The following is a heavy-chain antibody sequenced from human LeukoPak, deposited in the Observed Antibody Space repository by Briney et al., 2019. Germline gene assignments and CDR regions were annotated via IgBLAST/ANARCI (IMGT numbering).Heavy chain of an antibody. J-gene: IGHJ4*02. CDR3: ARGFHYDSSGYYSDVYYY. Sequence: ASETLSLTCTVSGGSISSYYWGWIRQPPGKGLEWIGSIYYSGSTYYNPSLKSRVTISVDTSKNQFSLKLSSVTAADTAVYYCARGFHYDSSGYYSDVYYYWGQGTLVTVSS. CDR1: GGSISSYY. V-gene: IGHV4-39*01. CDR2: IYYSGST. D-gene: IGHD3-22*01.